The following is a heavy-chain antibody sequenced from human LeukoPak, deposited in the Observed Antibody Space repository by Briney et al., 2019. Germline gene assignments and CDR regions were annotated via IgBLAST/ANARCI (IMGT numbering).Heavy chain of an antibody. J-gene: IGHJ6*02. D-gene: IGHD3-10*01. Sequence: PSETLSLTCTVSGGSISSYYWGWIRQPPGKGLERIGYIYYSGSRSYNPSLKSRVTISVDTSKNQFSLKLSSVTAADTAVYYCARILWFGESYGMDVWGQGTTVTVSS. CDR3: ARILWFGESYGMDV. V-gene: IGHV4-59*01. CDR1: GGSISSYY. CDR2: IYYSGSR.